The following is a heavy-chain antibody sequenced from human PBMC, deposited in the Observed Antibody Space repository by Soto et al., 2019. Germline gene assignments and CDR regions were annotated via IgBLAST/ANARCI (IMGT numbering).Heavy chain of an antibody. CDR2: IGTAVDT. CDR3: ARLADNDACWSGYTSYYFDY. Sequence: GGLRVSCAASAFTFSGYDMLWVRQATGKGLEGVSAIGTAVDTYYPGSVKGRFTISRENAKNSLYLQMNSLRAEDAAVYYCARLADNDACWSGYTSYYFDYWGQGALVTVSS. J-gene: IGHJ4*02. D-gene: IGHD3-3*01. V-gene: IGHV3-13*01. CDR1: AFTFSGYD.